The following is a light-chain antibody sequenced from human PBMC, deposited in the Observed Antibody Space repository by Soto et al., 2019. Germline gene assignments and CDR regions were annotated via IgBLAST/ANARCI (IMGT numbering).Light chain of an antibody. CDR1: QSVSSSY. V-gene: IGKV3-20*01. CDR3: QQYGSSPFT. Sequence: PGTLSLSPGEIATLSCRASQSVSSSYLAWYQQKPGQAPRLLIYGASSRATGIPDRFSGSGSGTDFTLTISRLEPEDFAVYYCQQYGSSPFTFGPGTKVDIK. J-gene: IGKJ3*01. CDR2: GAS.